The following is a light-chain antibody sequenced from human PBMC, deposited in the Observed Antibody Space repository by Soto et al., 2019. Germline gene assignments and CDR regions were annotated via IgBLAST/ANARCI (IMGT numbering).Light chain of an antibody. CDR3: QQYNSYPYT. CDR1: QSISTW. CDR2: DAS. Sequence: DIQMTQSPSTLSASVGDRVTITCWASQSISTWLAWYQQKPGKAPKPLMSDASSLESGVPSRFSGSGSGTEFSLTINSLQPDDFATYYCQQYNSYPYTFGQGTKGDIK. J-gene: IGKJ2*01. V-gene: IGKV1-5*01.